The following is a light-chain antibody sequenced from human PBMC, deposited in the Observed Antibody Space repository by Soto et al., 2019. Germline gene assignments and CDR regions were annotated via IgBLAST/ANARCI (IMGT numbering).Light chain of an antibody. Sequence: DIQMTQSPSSLSASVEDRVIITCRASQSISNHLNWYQQKPGQAPQLLIFAASSLQSGVPSRFSGSRSGPDFTLTISSLQPEDFATYYCQQSYSSPPTFGQGTKVEIK. CDR2: AAS. CDR3: QQSYSSPPT. J-gene: IGKJ1*01. V-gene: IGKV1-39*01. CDR1: QSISNH.